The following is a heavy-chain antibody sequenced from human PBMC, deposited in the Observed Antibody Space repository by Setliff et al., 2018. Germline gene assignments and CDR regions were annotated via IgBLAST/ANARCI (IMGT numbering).Heavy chain of an antibody. CDR2: INAGNGNI. CDR3: ARGDVYSGSYYHFDY. D-gene: IGHD1-26*01. V-gene: IGHV1-3*01. CDR1: GYSFTTYG. J-gene: IGHJ4*02. Sequence: ASVKVSCKASGYSFTTYGMNWVPQAPGQGLEWMGWINAGNGNIRYSQNFQGRVTITRDTSASTAYMELSSLTSEDTAIYYCARGDVYSGSYYHFDYWGQGTLVTVSS.